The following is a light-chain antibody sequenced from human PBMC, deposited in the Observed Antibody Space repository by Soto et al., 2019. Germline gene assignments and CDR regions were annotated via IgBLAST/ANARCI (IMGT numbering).Light chain of an antibody. J-gene: IGKJ3*01. V-gene: IGKV1-39*01. CDR3: QQSYDIPT. CDR2: AAS. Sequence: IPMTPSPSSLPASVGERVPTTSRASQSISSYLNWYQHKPGKAPKVLIYAASSLQSGVPSRCSGSGSGTVFTLTISSLQPEDFATYYCQQSYDIPTFGPGTKVDIK. CDR1: QSISSY.